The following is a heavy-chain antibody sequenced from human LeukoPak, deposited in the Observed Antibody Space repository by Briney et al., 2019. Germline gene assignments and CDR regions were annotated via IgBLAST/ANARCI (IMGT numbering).Heavy chain of an antibody. V-gene: IGHV3-48*03. CDR2: ISSSGSTI. J-gene: IGHJ4*02. CDR1: GFTFSSYE. D-gene: IGHD1-26*01. Sequence: GGSLRLSCAASGFTFSSYEMNWVRQAPGKGLEWVSYISSSGSTIYYADSVKGRFTISRDNAKNSLYLQMNSLRAEDTAVYYCAKSPPPMSGRYQGGGFFEYGRQETRHRLL. CDR3: AKSPPPMSGRYQGGGFFEY.